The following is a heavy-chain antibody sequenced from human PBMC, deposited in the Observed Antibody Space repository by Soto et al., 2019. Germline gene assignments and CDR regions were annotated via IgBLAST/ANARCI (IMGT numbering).Heavy chain of an antibody. CDR3: ARGDGSSWYRWGYYFDY. V-gene: IGHV3-30-3*01. J-gene: IGHJ4*02. D-gene: IGHD6-13*01. CDR2: ISYDGSNK. CDR1: GFTFSSYA. Sequence: QVQLVESGGGVVQPGRSLRLSCAASGFTFSSYAMHWVRQAPGKGLEWVAVISYDGSNKYYADSVKGRFTISRDNSKNPLYLQMNSLRAEDTAVYYCARGDGSSWYRWGYYFDYWGQGTLVTVSS.